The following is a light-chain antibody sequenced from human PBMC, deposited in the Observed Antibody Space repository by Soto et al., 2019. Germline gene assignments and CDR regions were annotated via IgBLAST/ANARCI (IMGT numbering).Light chain of an antibody. Sequence: QSALTQPRSVSGSPGQSVTISCTGTSSDVGRYSFVSWYQQHPGKAPKLIIYDVYKRPSGVPDRFSGSKSGNTASLTISGLQAEDETDYYCSSYTTTNTLYVFGTGTKLTVL. CDR1: SSDVGRYSF. CDR3: SSYTTTNTLYV. J-gene: IGLJ1*01. CDR2: DVY. V-gene: IGLV2-11*01.